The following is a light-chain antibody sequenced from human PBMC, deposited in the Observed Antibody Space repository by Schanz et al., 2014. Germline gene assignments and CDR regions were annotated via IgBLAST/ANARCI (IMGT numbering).Light chain of an antibody. J-gene: IGKJ4*01. CDR2: SAS. V-gene: IGKV1D-16*01. CDR1: QGIGSS. CDR3: QRYITYPAL. Sequence: DIQMTQSPSSVSASVGDRVTLTCRASQGIGSSLAWYQQKPGKAPKLLISSASTLQSGVPSRFSGSGSGTVFTLTISSLQPEDFATYYCQRYITYPALFGGGTKVEIK.